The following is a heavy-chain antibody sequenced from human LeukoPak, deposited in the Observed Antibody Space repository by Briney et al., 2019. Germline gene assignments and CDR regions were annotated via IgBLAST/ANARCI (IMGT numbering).Heavy chain of an antibody. D-gene: IGHD6-19*01. CDR1: GFTFSSYD. Sequence: SGGSLRLSCAASGFTFSSYDMSWVRQAPGKGLEWVSGINKSGSGTYYADSVKGRFTMSRGNSKNTLFLQMNSLRAEDTAVYYCAKVTWSSSGSDYWGQGTLVTVSS. CDR3: AKVTWSSSGSDY. J-gene: IGHJ4*02. CDR2: INKSGSGT. V-gene: IGHV3-23*05.